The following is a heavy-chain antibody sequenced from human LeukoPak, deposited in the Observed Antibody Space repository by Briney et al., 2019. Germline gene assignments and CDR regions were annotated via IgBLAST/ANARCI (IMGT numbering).Heavy chain of an antibody. Sequence: PGGSLRLSCAASGFTFSSYWMHWVRQAPGKGLVWVSRINSDGSSTSYADSVKGRFTISRDNAKNTLYLQMNSLRDEDTAVYYCARDQGQSYYDFWSGYKGYYGMDVWGQGTTVTVSS. CDR1: GFTFSSYW. D-gene: IGHD3-3*01. V-gene: IGHV3-74*01. CDR3: ARDQGQSYYDFWSGYKGYYGMDV. J-gene: IGHJ6*02. CDR2: INSDGSST.